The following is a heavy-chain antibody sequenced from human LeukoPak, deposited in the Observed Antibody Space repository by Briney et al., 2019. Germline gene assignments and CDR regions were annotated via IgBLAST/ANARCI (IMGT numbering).Heavy chain of an antibody. CDR1: GFTFSSYS. D-gene: IGHD2-15*01. J-gene: IGHJ3*02. Sequence: GGSLRLSCAASGFTFSSYSMNWVCQAPGKGLEWVSSISSSSSYIYYADSVKGRFTISRDNAKNSLYLQMNSLRAEDTAVYYCAREVEDAFDIWGQGTMVTVSS. CDR2: ISSSSSYI. V-gene: IGHV3-21*01. CDR3: AREVEDAFDI.